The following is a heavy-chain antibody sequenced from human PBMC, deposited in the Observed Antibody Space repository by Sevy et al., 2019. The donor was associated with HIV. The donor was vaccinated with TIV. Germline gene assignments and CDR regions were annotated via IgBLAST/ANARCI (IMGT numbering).Heavy chain of an antibody. CDR3: ARDFGYCISTSCYGYYYYGMDV. D-gene: IGHD2-2*01. J-gene: IGHJ6*02. CDR2: LSLDGGIK. V-gene: IGHV3-30-3*01. Sequence: GGSLSLSGAALGFTFSRYFFPGFAKAPGKGWEGVAVLSLDGGIKYYAYSVKGRFTISRDNSKNTLYLQMNSLRAEDTAVYYCARDFGYCISTSCYGYYYYGMDVWGQGTTVTVSS. CDR1: GFTFSRYF.